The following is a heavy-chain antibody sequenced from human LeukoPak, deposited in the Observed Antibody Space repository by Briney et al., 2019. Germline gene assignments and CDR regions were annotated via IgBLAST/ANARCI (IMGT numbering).Heavy chain of an antibody. D-gene: IGHD5-12*01. Sequence: PSETLSLTCTVSGGSISSHYWSWIRQPPGKGLEWIGYIYYSGSTYYNPSLKSRVTISVDTSKNQFSLKLSSVTAADTAVYYCARDPTNTYSGYDYYYYGMDVWGQGTLVTVSS. J-gene: IGHJ6*02. V-gene: IGHV4-4*08. CDR3: ARDPTNTYSGYDYYYYGMDV. CDR2: IYYSGST. CDR1: GGSISSHY.